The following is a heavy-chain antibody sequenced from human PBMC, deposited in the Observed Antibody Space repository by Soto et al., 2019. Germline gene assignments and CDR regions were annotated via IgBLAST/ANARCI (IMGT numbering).Heavy chain of an antibody. CDR1: GFTFRSYV. D-gene: IGHD3-16*01. V-gene: IGHV3-33*05. J-gene: IGHJ4*02. CDR2: TSYDGSNN. CDR3: ARWGTTGGLDV. Sequence: QVQLVESGGGVVQPGTSLRLSCVGSGFTFRSYVIHWVRQAPGKGLEWVALTSYDGSNNFYGASVKGRFTISRDNSRNTVELQMHSLRLEDTALYYCARWGTTGGLDVWGQGTLVSVSS.